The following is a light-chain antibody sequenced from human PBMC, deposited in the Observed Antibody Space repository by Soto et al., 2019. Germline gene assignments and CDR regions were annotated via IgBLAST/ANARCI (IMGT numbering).Light chain of an antibody. CDR2: EVS. CDR3: SSYAGSNNFEV. Sequence: QSALTQPPSASRSPGQSVTISCTGTSSDVGGYNYVSWYQQHPGKAPKLMIYEVSKRPSGVPDRFSGSKSGNTASLTVSGLQAEDEADYYCSSYAGSNNFEVFGPGTKLTVL. J-gene: IGLJ1*01. CDR1: SSDVGGYNY. V-gene: IGLV2-8*01.